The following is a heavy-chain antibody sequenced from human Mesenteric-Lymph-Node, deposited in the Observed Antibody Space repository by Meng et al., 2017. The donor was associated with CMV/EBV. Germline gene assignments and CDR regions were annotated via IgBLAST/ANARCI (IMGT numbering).Heavy chain of an antibody. V-gene: IGHV3-53*01. J-gene: IGHJ3*02. CDR1: GFTVSSNY. Sequence: GESLKISCAASGFTVSSNYMRRVRQAPGKGLEWVSVIYSDGSTYYADSVKGRFTISRDNSKNTLYLQMNSLRAEDTAVYYCARTIRQLVRGAFDIWGQGTMVTVSS. CDR2: IYSDGST. D-gene: IGHD6-6*01. CDR3: ARTIRQLVRGAFDI.